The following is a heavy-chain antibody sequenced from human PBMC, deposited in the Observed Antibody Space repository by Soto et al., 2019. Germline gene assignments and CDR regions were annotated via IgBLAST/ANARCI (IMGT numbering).Heavy chain of an antibody. D-gene: IGHD3-3*01. CDR1: GYTFTGYY. V-gene: IGHV1-2*02. Sequence: QVQLVQSGAEVRKPGASVKVSCKASGYTFTGYYIHWVRQAPGQGLEWMGWINPNSGGTNYAQKFQGRVTMTRDTSISTAYMELSRLRSDDTAVYFCARERIFGVAARGMDVWGQGTTVTVSS. J-gene: IGHJ6*02. CDR2: INPNSGGT. CDR3: ARERIFGVAARGMDV.